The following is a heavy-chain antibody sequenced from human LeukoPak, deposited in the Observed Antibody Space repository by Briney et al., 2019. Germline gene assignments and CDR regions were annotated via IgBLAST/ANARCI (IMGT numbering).Heavy chain of an antibody. Sequence: GSLRLSCAGSGITFSTYWMHWVRQAPGKGLVWVSRINSEGSTISYADSVKGRFTISRDNAKNTLFLQMNSLRAEDTAVYYCARISSDSISYYDHWGQGTLVTVSS. CDR3: ARISSDSISYYDH. CDR1: GITFSTYW. CDR2: INSEGSTI. J-gene: IGHJ4*02. D-gene: IGHD3-22*01. V-gene: IGHV3-74*01.